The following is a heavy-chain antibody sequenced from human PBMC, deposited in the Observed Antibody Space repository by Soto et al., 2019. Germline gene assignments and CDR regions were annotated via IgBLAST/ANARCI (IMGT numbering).Heavy chain of an antibody. V-gene: IGHV3-74*01. CDR1: GFTFSDYW. Sequence: EVQLVESGGGLVQPGGSLRLSCEASGFTFSDYWIHWVRQAPGKGLVWLSRIKGDASTTNYADSVMGRFTVSRDNARNKVYLQMNSLRAADTAIYYCARGGRGYYYVDVWGTGITVTVSS. CDR2: IKGDASTT. J-gene: IGHJ6*03. CDR3: ARGGRGYYYVDV.